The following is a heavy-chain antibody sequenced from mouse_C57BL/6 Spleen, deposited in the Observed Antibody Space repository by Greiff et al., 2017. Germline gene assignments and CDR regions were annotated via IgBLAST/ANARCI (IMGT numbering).Heavy chain of an antibody. D-gene: IGHD1-1*01. Sequence: EVQLVESGGGLVKPGGSLKLSCAASGFTFSSYAMSWVRQTPEKRLEWVATISDGGSYTYYPDNVKGRFTISRDNAKNNLYLQMSHLKSEDTAMYYCARDNYYGSSYYWYFDVWGTGTTVTVSS. J-gene: IGHJ1*03. V-gene: IGHV5-4*01. CDR3: ARDNYYGSSYYWYFDV. CDR1: GFTFSSYA. CDR2: ISDGGSYT.